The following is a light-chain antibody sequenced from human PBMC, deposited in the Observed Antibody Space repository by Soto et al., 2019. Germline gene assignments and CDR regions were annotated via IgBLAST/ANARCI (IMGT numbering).Light chain of an antibody. J-gene: IGKJ2*01. V-gene: IGKV3-15*01. CDR1: QNVFTN. Sequence: EIVMTQSPATLSVSPGERVTVSCRASQNVFTNLAWYQQTPGQAPRLLMYSASTRANGVPARFTGSGSGTEFTHTISSLQSEDFAIYYCQQYNDWYTFGQGTKLEIK. CDR3: QQYNDWYT. CDR2: SAS.